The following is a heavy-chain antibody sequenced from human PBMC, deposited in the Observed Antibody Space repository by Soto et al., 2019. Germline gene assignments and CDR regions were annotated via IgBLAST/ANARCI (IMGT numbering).Heavy chain of an antibody. Sequence: VGSLRLSCAASGFTFSSYGMHWVRQAPGKGLEWVAVISYDGSNKYYTDSVKGRFTISRDNAKNSLYLQMKSLRAEDTAVYYCARGTNEAPGLDYWGRGILVTVSS. CDR2: ISYDGSNK. J-gene: IGHJ4*02. V-gene: IGHV3-30*03. CDR3: ARGTNEAPGLDY. D-gene: IGHD1-1*01. CDR1: GFTFSSYG.